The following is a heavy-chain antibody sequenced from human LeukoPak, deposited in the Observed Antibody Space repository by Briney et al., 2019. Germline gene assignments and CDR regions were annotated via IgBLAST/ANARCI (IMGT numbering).Heavy chain of an antibody. V-gene: IGHV4-59*01. CDR1: GGSISNYY. Sequence: PETLSLTCIISGGSISNYYWSWIRQPPGKGLEWIGYIYYSGSTNYNPSLKSRVTISVDTSNNQFSLKLTSVTAADTAVYYCARSSGSPCYWDNWGQRTLASLSS. CDR3: ARSSGSPCYWDN. D-gene: IGHD2-15*01. CDR2: IYYSGST. J-gene: IGHJ4*02.